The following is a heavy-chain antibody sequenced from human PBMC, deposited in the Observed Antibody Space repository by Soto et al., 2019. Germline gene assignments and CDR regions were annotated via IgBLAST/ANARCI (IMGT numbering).Heavy chain of an antibody. J-gene: IGHJ4*02. D-gene: IGHD1-7*01. V-gene: IGHV3-30*18. Sequence: QVQLLESGGGVVQPGRSLRLSCAASGFTFGTYGMHWVRQAPGKGLEWVAAISYDGTTKYYADSVKGRFTTSRDNSKNALYLQMNSLRSEDTALYYCANDTGNYRVGDYWGQGTLVTVSS. CDR1: GFTFGTYG. CDR2: ISYDGTTK. CDR3: ANDTGNYRVGDY.